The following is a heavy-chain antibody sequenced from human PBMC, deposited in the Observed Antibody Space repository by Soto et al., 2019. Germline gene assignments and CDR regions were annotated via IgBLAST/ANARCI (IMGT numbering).Heavy chain of an antibody. CDR1: GGTFSGYA. Sequence: QVQLVQSGAEVKKLGSSVKVSCQASGGTFSGYALTWVRQAPGQGLEWMGEVVPLFGSTNYAQKFAGRITIIADESTSTGYMELSTLRSEDTAVYYCATHSLGTSSPPYFDNWGQGTLVTVSS. V-gene: IGHV1-69*01. CDR2: VVPLFGST. J-gene: IGHJ4*02. D-gene: IGHD2-15*01. CDR3: ATHSLGTSSPPYFDN.